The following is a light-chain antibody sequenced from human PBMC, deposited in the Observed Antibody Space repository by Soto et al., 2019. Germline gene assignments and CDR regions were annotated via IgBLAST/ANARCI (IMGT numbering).Light chain of an antibody. CDR2: GAS. CDR3: QQYGSSPYT. CDR1: QSVSSGY. J-gene: IGKJ2*01. V-gene: IGKV3-20*01. Sequence: EVVLTQSPGTLSLSPGERATLSCRASQSVSSGYLAWYQQKPGQAPRVLIYGASSRATGIPDRFSGSESGTDFTHPISRLEPEDFAVYYCQQYGSSPYTFGQGTKLEIK.